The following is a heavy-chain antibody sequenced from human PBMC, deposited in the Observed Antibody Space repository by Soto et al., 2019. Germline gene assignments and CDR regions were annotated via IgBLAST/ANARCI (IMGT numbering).Heavy chain of an antibody. CDR2: ISAYNGNT. V-gene: IGHV1-18*01. CDR1: GGTFSSYA. CDR3: ASSVTYYYDSRGPDAFDI. J-gene: IGHJ3*02. D-gene: IGHD3-22*01. Sequence: ASVKVSCKASGGTFSSYAISWVRQAPGQGLEWMGWISAYNGNTNYAQKLQGRVTMTTDTSTSTAYMELRSLRSDDTAVYYCASSVTYYYDSRGPDAFDIWGQGTMVTVS.